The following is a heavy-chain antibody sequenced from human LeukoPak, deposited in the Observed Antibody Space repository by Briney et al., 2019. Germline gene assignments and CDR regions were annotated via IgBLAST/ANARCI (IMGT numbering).Heavy chain of an antibody. J-gene: IGHJ5*02. CDR2: MNPSGGT. CDR1: GGSMNSNY. Sequence: SETLSLTCNVSGGSMNSNYWTWIRQPAGKGLEWIGRMNPSGGTNYNPSLKSRVTMSIDTPKNQFSLNLTSVTAADTAVYYCVRDPPSRQFDPWGQGTLVTVSS. V-gene: IGHV4-4*07. CDR3: VRDPPSRQFDP.